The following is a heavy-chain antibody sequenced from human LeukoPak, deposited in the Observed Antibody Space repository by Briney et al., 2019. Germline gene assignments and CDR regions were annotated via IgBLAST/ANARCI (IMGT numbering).Heavy chain of an antibody. CDR3: ARVGDSSGYYPSYFDY. J-gene: IGHJ4*02. CDR2: IYSGGGT. CDR1: GFTVSSNY. Sequence: GGSLRLSCAASGFTVSSNYMSWVRQAPGKGLEGVSVIYSGGGTYYADSVKGRFTISRDNSKNTLYLQMHSLRAEDTAVYYCARVGDSSGYYPSYFDYWGQGTLVTVSS. V-gene: IGHV3-53*01. D-gene: IGHD3-22*01.